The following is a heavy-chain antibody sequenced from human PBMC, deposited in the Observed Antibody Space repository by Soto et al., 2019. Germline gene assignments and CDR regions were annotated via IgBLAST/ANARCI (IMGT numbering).Heavy chain of an antibody. CDR2: IIPIFGTA. J-gene: IGHJ4*02. CDR3: VRDLRSSGYYPYFDY. D-gene: IGHD3-22*01. Sequence: SVKVSCKASGGTFSSYAISWVRQAPGQGLEWMGGIIPIFGTANYAQKFQGRVTITADESTSTAYMELSSLRSEDTAVYYCVRDLRSSGYYPYFDYWGQGTLVTVSS. V-gene: IGHV1-69*13. CDR1: GGTFSSYA.